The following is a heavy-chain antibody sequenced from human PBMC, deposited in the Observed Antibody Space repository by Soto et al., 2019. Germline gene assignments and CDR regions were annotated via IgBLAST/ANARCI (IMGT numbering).Heavy chain of an antibody. CDR2: INPNSGGK. CDR3: ARGYGLLKPKDY. D-gene: IGHD3-10*01. CDR1: GYTFTGDY. V-gene: IGHV1-2*02. J-gene: IGHJ4*02. Sequence: QVQLVQSGAEVKKPGASVKVSCKASGYTFTGDYVHWVRQAPGQGLEWMGWINPNSGGKNFAQKFQGRVTMTRDTSISTAYMELSRLRSDDTAVYYCARGYGLLKPKDYWGQGTLVTVSS.